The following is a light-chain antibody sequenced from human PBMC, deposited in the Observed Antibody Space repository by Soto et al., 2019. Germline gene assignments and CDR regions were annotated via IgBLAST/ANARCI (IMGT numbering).Light chain of an antibody. Sequence: EIVLTQSPGTLSLSPGERATLSCRASQSVSSSYLAWYQQKHGQAPRLLIYGASSRATGIPDRFSGSGSGTDFTLTISRLEPEDFAVYYCQQFGSSPYIFGQGDKLEI. J-gene: IGKJ2*01. CDR1: QSVSSSY. CDR2: GAS. V-gene: IGKV3-20*01. CDR3: QQFGSSPYI.